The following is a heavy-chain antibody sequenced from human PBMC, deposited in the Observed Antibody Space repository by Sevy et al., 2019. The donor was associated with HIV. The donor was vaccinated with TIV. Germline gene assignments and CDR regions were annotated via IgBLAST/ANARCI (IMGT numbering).Heavy chain of an antibody. V-gene: IGHV3-15*01. J-gene: IGHJ4*02. CDR3: TTDREYSDFKGGFDY. Sequence: GGSLRLSCAASGLTFTDAWMAWVRQAPGKGLEWVGRIRSNTDGGTTEYAAPLKGSFTISRDDSKNTLYLQMNLLKSADTAVYYCTTDREYSDFKGGFDYWGRGALVTVSS. D-gene: IGHD4-17*01. CDR2: IRSNTDGGTT. CDR1: GLTFTDAW.